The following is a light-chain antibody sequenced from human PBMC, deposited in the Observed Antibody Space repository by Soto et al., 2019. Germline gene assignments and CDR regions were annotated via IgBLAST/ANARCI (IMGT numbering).Light chain of an antibody. V-gene: IGKV3-15*01. CDR2: GAS. Sequence: EILMTQSPVTLSVSPGERATLSCRASQSVTSNLAWYQQKLGQAPRLLIYGASTRASGIPARFSGSGSGTEFTLTISSLQSEDFAVYYCQQYGSSRRTFGQGTKVDI. J-gene: IGKJ1*01. CDR3: QQYGSSRRT. CDR1: QSVTSN.